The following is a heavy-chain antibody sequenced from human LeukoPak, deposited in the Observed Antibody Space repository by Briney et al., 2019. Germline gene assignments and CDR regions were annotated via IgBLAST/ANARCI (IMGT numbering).Heavy chain of an antibody. CDR3: ARSGPPRYFDWTAYWYFDL. J-gene: IGHJ2*01. CDR1: GYSISSGYY. V-gene: IGHV4-38-2*02. D-gene: IGHD3-9*01. Sequence: SETLSLTCTVSGYSISSGYYWGWIRQPPGKGLEWIGSIYHSGRTFYNPSLKSRVTISVDTSKNQFSLKLTSVTAADTAVYYCARSGPPRYFDWTAYWYFDLWGRGTLVTVSS. CDR2: IYHSGRT.